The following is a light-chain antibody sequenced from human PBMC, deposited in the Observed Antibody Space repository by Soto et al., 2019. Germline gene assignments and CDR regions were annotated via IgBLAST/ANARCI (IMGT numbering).Light chain of an antibody. CDR1: SSNIGSNT. Sequence: QSVLTQPPSASGTPGQRVTISCSGSSSNIGSNTVSWYQQLPGTAPKLLIYSNNRRPSGVPERFSGSNSGTSASLAISGLQSEDEADYYCAAWDDSLNGFYVFGTETKLTVL. V-gene: IGLV1-44*01. CDR2: SNN. CDR3: AAWDDSLNGFYV. J-gene: IGLJ1*01.